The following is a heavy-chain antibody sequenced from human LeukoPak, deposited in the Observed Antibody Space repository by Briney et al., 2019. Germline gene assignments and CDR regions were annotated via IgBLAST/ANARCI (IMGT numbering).Heavy chain of an antibody. CDR1: GFPFDDYG. Sequence: GGSLRLSCAASGFPFDDYGMNWVRQVPGKGLEWVSGINWNGGSTGYADSVKGRFTISRHNAKNSLYLQMNGLRAEDTAVYYCARAYSGTYGLGYYYMDVWGKGTTVTIS. V-gene: IGHV3-20*04. CDR3: ARAYSGTYGLGYYYMDV. D-gene: IGHD1-26*01. CDR2: INWNGGST. J-gene: IGHJ6*03.